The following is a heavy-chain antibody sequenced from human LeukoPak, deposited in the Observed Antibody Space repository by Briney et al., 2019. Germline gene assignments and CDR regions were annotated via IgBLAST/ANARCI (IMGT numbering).Heavy chain of an antibody. CDR1: GFTFSSNG. D-gene: IGHD3-16*01. CDR2: IWYDGSKE. V-gene: IGHV3-33*06. Sequence: PGGSLRLSCATSGFTFSSNGMHWVRQAPGKGLEWVAVIWYDGSKEYYADSVKGRFTISRDNSKNTLYLQMNSLRAEDTAVYYCAKYAYSTSRTFDYWGQRTLVTVSS. CDR3: AKYAYSTSRTFDY. J-gene: IGHJ4*02.